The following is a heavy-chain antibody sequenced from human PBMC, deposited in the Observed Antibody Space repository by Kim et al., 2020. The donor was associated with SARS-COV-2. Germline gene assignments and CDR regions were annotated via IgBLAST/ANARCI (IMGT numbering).Heavy chain of an antibody. CDR1: GFTFSSYS. CDR3: ARQGYCSGGSCYVFDY. Sequence: GGSLRLSCAASGFTFSSYSMNWVRQAPGKGLEWVSSISSSSSYIYYADSVKGRFTISRDNAKNSLYLQMNSLRAEDTAVYYCARQGYCSGGSCYVFDYWGQGTLVTVSS. V-gene: IGHV3-21*01. J-gene: IGHJ4*03. CDR2: ISSSSSYI. D-gene: IGHD2-15*01.